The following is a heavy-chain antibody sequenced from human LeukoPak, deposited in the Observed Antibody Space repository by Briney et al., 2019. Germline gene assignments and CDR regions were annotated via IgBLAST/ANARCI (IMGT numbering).Heavy chain of an antibody. V-gene: IGHV4-30-2*01. J-gene: IGHJ5*02. CDR3: ARVNYYGSGSYLWFDP. CDR2: IHYSGST. Sequence: SQTLSLTCAVTGDSINRGAYSWSWIRQPPGKGLDLLGYIHYSGSTYYNPSLKSRVTISLDRPKNQFFLKLTSVTAADTAVYYCARVNYYGSGSYLWFDPWGHGTLVTVSS. D-gene: IGHD3-10*01. CDR1: GDSINRGAYS.